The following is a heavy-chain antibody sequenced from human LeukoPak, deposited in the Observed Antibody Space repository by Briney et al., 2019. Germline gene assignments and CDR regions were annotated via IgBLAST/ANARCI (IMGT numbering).Heavy chain of an antibody. Sequence: SETLSLTCTVSGGSISSYYWTWIRQPPGKGLEWIGYIYYSGGTNDNPSLKSRVTISLDTHKNQFSLKLSSVTAADTAVYYCARYSGTGFDYWGQGTLVTVSS. CDR3: ARYSGTGFDY. CDR2: IYYSGGT. V-gene: IGHV4-59*08. CDR1: GGSISSYY. J-gene: IGHJ4*02. D-gene: IGHD1-14*01.